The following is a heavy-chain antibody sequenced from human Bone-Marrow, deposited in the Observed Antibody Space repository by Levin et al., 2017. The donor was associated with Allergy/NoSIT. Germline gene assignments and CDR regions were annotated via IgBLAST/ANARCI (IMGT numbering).Heavy chain of an antibody. CDR2: ISYDGTSK. Sequence: PGGSLRLSCAASGFKFSSNAMHWVRQGPGMRLQWVAVISYDGTSKFYADSVKGRFTISRDNSNNTLFLQMDSLRADDTAVYYWAAAESSTFYYRAPAGFWGQGTRITVSS. J-gene: IGHJ1*01. CDR1: GFKFSSNA. V-gene: IGHV3-30-3*01. CDR3: AAAESSTFYYRAPAGF. D-gene: IGHD3-10*01.